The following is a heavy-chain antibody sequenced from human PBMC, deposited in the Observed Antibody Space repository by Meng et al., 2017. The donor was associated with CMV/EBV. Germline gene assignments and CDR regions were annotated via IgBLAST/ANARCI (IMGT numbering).Heavy chain of an antibody. Sequence: SETLSLTCAVYGGSFSGYYWSWIRQPPGKGLEWIGEINHSGSTNYNPSLKSRVTISVDTSKNQFSLKLSSVTAADTAVYYCARLKLGYCSSTSCYAPYYHYGMDVWGQGTTVTVSS. CDR1: GGSFSGYY. CDR2: INHSGST. J-gene: IGHJ6*02. D-gene: IGHD2-2*01. CDR3: ARLKLGYCSSTSCYAPYYHYGMDV. V-gene: IGHV4-34*01.